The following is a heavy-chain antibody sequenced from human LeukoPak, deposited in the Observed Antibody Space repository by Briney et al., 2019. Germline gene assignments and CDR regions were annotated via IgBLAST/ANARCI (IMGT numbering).Heavy chain of an antibody. CDR2: IHNSGNT. CDR3: AKDLGWFDP. CDR1: GGSISGYY. J-gene: IGHJ5*02. V-gene: IGHV4-59*01. Sequence: SETLPLTCTVSGGSISGYYWSWIRQPPGKGLEWIGYIHNSGNTNYNSSLKSRVTISVDTSKNQFSLRLSSVTAADTAVYYCAKDLGWFDPWGQGTLVTVSS. D-gene: IGHD7-27*01.